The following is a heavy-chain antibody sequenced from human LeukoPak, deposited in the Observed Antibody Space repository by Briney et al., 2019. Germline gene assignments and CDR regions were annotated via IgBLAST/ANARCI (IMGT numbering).Heavy chain of an antibody. CDR1: GGSISSGSYY. V-gene: IGHV4-61*02. CDR2: IYTSGST. D-gene: IGHD6-19*01. Sequence: SQTLSLTCTVSGGSISSGSYYWSWIRQPAGKGLEWIGRIYTSGSTNYNPSLKSRVTISVDTPKNQFSLKLSSVTAADTAVYYCATPGYSSGWSDAFDIWGQGTMVTVSS. J-gene: IGHJ3*02. CDR3: ATPGYSSGWSDAFDI.